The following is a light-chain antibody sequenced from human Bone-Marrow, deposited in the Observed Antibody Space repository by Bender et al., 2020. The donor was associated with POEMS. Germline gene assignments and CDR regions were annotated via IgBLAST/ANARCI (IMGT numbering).Light chain of an antibody. CDR3: QSTDSSGTFPEV. CDR2: KDN. J-gene: IGLJ3*02. CDR1: ALPKQY. V-gene: IGLV3-25*03. Sequence: SYELTQPPSVSVSPGQTARITCSGDALPKQYAYWYQQKPGQAPILLIYKDNERPSGIPERFSGSSSGTTVTLTISGVQAEDEADYYCQSTDSSGTFPEVFGGGTKLTVL.